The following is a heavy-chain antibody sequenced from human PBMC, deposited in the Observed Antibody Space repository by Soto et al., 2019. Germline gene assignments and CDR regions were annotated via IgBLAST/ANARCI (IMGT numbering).Heavy chain of an antibody. J-gene: IGHJ4*02. D-gene: IGHD3-16*02. CDR3: AKALGELSPESYDY. CDR2: NSYDGSNK. V-gene: IGHV3-30*18. CDR1: RFSFSSFG. Sequence: QVQLVESGGGVVQPGRSLRLCYAASRFSFSSFGMHWVRQAPGKGLEWVAFNSYDGSNKYYADSVKGRFTISRDSSKKTLYLQMNSLRPEDTAVYYCAKALGELSPESYDYWGQGTLVTVSS.